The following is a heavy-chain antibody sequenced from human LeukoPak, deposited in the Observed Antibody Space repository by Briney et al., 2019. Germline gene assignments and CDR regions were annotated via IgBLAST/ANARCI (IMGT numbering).Heavy chain of an antibody. D-gene: IGHD2-15*01. CDR2: VNWNGGST. CDR1: GFTFDDYG. J-gene: IGHJ4*02. V-gene: IGHV3-20*04. CDR3: ARDLSLYCSGGSCYSLNY. Sequence: GGSLRLSCAASGFTFDDYGMSWVRQAPGKGLEWISGVNWNGGSTGYADSVKGRFTISRDNAKNSLYLQMNSLRAEDTALYYCARDLSLYCSGGSCYSLNYWGQGTLVTVSS.